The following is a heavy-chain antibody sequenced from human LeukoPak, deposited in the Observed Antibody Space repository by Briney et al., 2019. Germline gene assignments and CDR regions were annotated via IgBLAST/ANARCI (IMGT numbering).Heavy chain of an antibody. D-gene: IGHD2-21*02. J-gene: IGHJ4*02. Sequence: ASVTVSCKASGYTFTGYYMHWVRQAPGQGLEWMGWINPNSGGTNYAQKFQGRVTMTRDTSISTAYMELSRLRSDDTAVYYCARGYCGGDCYLFDYWGQGTLVTVSS. V-gene: IGHV1-2*02. CDR2: INPNSGGT. CDR1: GYTFTGYY. CDR3: ARGYCGGDCYLFDY.